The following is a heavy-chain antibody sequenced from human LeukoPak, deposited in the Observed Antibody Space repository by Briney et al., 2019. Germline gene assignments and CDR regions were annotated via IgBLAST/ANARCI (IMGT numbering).Heavy chain of an antibody. J-gene: IGHJ4*02. D-gene: IGHD5-18*01. V-gene: IGHV4-39*07. CDR3: ARGGSYGYLPPFDY. CDR1: GGSISSSSYY. CDR2: IYYSGST. Sequence: SETLSLTCIVPGGSISSSSYYWGWVRQPPGKGLEWIGSIYYSGSTYYNPSLKSRVTISVDTSKNQFSLKLSSVTAADTAVYYCARGGSYGYLPPFDYWGQGTLVTVSS.